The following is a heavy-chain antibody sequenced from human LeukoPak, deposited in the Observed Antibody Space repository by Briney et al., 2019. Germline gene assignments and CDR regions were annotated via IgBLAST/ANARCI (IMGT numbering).Heavy chain of an antibody. CDR1: GDSISTYY. CDR2: IYYSGST. D-gene: IGHD5-18*01. Sequence: PSETLSLTCTVSGDSISTYYWGWIRQPPGKGLEWIGYIYYSGSTNYNPSLKSRVTISVDTSNNQFSLKLSSVTAADTAVYYCARDRYGRPIDYWGQGTLVTVSS. V-gene: IGHV4-59*01. CDR3: ARDRYGRPIDY. J-gene: IGHJ4*02.